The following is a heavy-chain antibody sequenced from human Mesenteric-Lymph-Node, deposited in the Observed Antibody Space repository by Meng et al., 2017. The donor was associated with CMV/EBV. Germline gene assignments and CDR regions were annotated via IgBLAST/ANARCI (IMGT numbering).Heavy chain of an antibody. Sequence: ASVKVSCKASGYTFTSYDINWVRQATGQGLEWMGWMNPNSGNTGYAQKFQGRVTMTRNTSISTAYMELSSLRPEDTAVYYCAREFGGYSYGYYYYYYGMDVWGQGTTVTVS. CDR3: AREFGGYSYGYYYYYYGMDV. D-gene: IGHD5-18*01. CDR1: GYTFTSYD. J-gene: IGHJ6*02. CDR2: MNPNSGNT. V-gene: IGHV1-8*01.